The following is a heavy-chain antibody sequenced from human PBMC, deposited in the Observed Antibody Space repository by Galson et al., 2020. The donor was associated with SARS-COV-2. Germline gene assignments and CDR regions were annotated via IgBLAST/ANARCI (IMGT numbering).Heavy chain of an antibody. CDR1: GGSISSGGYY. CDR2: IYYSGST. D-gene: IGHD4-17*01. Sequence: ASETLSLTCTVSGGSISSGGYYWSWIRQHPGKGLEWIGYIYYSGSTNYNPSLKSRVTISADTSKNQFSLKLTSVTAADTAVYYCARHGPDYDRAFDIWGQGTMVTVSS. V-gene: IGHV4-61*08. CDR3: ARHGPDYDRAFDI. J-gene: IGHJ3*02.